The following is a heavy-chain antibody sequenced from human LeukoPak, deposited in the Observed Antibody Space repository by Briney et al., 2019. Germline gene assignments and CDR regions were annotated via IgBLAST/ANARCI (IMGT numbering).Heavy chain of an antibody. CDR1: GFTFSSCW. Sequence: GGSLRLSCAASGFTFSSCWMTWVRQAPGKGLEWVANIKQDGNEKCYVDSVKGRFSISRDNAKNSLYLQMNSLRAEDTAVYYCVLSSWDYWGQGTLVTVSS. CDR3: VLSSWDY. J-gene: IGHJ4*02. D-gene: IGHD6-13*01. V-gene: IGHV3-7*02. CDR2: IKQDGNEK.